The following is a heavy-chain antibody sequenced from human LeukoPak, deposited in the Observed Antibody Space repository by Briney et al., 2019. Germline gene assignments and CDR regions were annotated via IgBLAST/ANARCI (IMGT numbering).Heavy chain of an antibody. D-gene: IGHD3-10*02. CDR1: GFTFSSYG. J-gene: IGHJ6*04. CDR2: ISGSGDST. Sequence: GGSLRLSCAASGFTFSSYGMSWVRQAPGKGLEWVSAISGSGDSTYYAGSVKGRFTISRGNAKNSLYLQMNSLRAEDPAVYYCAELGITMIGGVWGKGTTVTISS. CDR3: AELGITMIGGV. V-gene: IGHV3-23*01.